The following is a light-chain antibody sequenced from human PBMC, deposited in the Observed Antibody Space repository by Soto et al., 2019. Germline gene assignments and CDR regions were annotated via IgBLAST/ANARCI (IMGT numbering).Light chain of an antibody. J-gene: IGKJ2*01. CDR3: QQGHNWPLA. V-gene: IGKV3-15*01. CDR2: SAS. CDR1: QSISSE. Sequence: EIVMTQSPATLSVSPGERATLSCRASQSISSELARYQQKPGHPPRLLIYSASTRATGVPARFTGSGSGSQFTLTISGLQSEEFAVYYCQQGHNWPLAFGQGTRLEI.